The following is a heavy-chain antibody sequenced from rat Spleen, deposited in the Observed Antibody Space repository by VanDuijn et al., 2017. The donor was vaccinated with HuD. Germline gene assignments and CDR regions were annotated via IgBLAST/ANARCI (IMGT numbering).Heavy chain of an antibody. J-gene: IGHJ1*01. D-gene: IGHD1-11*01. CDR2: ISYSGST. V-gene: IGHV3-1*01. CDR1: GHSITSTY. CDR3: ARWGGGYFDF. Sequence: EVQLQESGPGLVKPSQSLSLTCSVTGHSITSTYRWNWIRKFPGNKMEWMGYISYSGSTSYNPSLKSRISITRDTSKNQFFLQLNSVTTEDTATYYCARWGGGYFDFWGPGTMVTVSS.